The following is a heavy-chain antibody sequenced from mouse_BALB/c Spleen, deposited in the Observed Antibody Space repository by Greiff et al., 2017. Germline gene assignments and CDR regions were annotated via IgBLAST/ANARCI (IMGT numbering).Heavy chain of an antibody. Sequence: VQLQQSGTVLARPGASVKMSCKASGYSFTSYWMHWVKQRPGQGLEWIGAIYPGNSDTSYNQKFKGKAKLTAVTSASTAYMELSSLTNEDSAVYCCTRPGYGNYPFAYWGQGTLVTVSA. CDR1: GYSFTSYW. CDR2: IYPGNSDT. D-gene: IGHD2-1*01. J-gene: IGHJ3*01. V-gene: IGHV1-5*01. CDR3: TRPGYGNYPFAY.